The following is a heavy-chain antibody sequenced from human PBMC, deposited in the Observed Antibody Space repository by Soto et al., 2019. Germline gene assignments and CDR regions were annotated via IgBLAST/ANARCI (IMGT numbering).Heavy chain of an antibody. Sequence: EVQLLESGGGLVQPGGSLRLSCAASGFTFSSYAMSWVRQAPGKGLEWVSAISGSGGSTYYADSGKGRFTISSDNSKNTLYLQMNSLRAADTAVYYCAKDGEWYDFWSGWFDYWSHGTLVTVSS. D-gene: IGHD3-3*01. CDR2: ISGSGGST. V-gene: IGHV3-23*01. J-gene: IGHJ4*01. CDR3: AKDGEWYDFWSGWFDY. CDR1: GFTFSSYA.